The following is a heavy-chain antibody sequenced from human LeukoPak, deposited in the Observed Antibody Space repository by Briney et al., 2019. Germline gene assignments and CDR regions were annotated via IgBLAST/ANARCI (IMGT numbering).Heavy chain of an antibody. J-gene: IGHJ4*02. CDR3: ASNYDILTGYYGH. CDR2: INHSGST. CDR1: GGSFSGYY. V-gene: IGHV4-34*01. Sequence: SETLSLTCAVYGGSFSGYYWSWIRQPPGNGLEWIGEINHSGSTNYNPSLKSRVTMSVDTSKNQFSLKLSSVTAADTAVYYCASNYDILTGYYGHWGQGTLVTVSS. D-gene: IGHD3-9*01.